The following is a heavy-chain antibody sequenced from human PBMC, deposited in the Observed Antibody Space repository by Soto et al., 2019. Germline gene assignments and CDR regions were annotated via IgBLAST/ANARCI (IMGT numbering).Heavy chain of an antibody. J-gene: IGHJ6*02. CDR3: AREGRGIRRGYGMDV. CDR1: GGSISSGDYY. D-gene: IGHD2-15*01. Sequence: SETLSLTCTVSGGSISSGDYYGSWIRQPPGKGLEWIGYIYYSGSTYYNPSLKSRVTISVDTSKNQFSLKLSSVTAADTAVYYCAREGRGIRRGYGMDVWGQGTTVTVSS. CDR2: IYYSGST. V-gene: IGHV4-30-4*01.